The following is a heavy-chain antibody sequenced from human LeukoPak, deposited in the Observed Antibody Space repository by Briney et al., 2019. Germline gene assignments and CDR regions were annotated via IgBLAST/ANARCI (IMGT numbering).Heavy chain of an antibody. D-gene: IGHD2-15*01. Sequence: ASVKVSCKASGYTFTSYYMHWVRQAPGQGLEWMGIINPSGGSTSYAQKFQGRVTMTRDTSTSTVYMELSSLRSEDTAVYYCARDSQVLVAANLFDYWGQGTLVTVSS. CDR2: INPSGGST. J-gene: IGHJ4*02. CDR3: ARDSQVLVAANLFDY. V-gene: IGHV1-46*01. CDR1: GYTFTSYY.